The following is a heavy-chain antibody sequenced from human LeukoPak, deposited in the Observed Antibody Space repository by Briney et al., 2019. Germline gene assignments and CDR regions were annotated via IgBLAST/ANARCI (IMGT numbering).Heavy chain of an antibody. CDR2: IRYDGSHK. J-gene: IGHJ4*02. CDR1: GFTFSSYG. CDR3: AKSGDYDILTGYPDY. V-gene: IGHV3-30*02. Sequence: GGSLRLSCAASGFTFSSYGMHWVRQAPGKGLEWVSFIRYDGSHKYYADSVKGRFTISRDNSKNTLYLQMNSLRAEDTAVYYCAKSGDYDILTGYPDYWGQGTLVTVSS. D-gene: IGHD3-9*01.